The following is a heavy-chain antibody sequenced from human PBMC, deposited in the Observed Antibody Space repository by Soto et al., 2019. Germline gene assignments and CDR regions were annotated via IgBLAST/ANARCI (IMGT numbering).Heavy chain of an antibody. CDR1: GGSISSGGYY. D-gene: IGHD5-12*01. CDR3: ARENSGYLIDY. V-gene: IGHV4-31*03. Sequence: SETLSLTCTVSGGSISSGGYYWSWIRQHPGKGLEWIGYIYYSGSTYYNPSLKSRVTISVDTSKNQFSLKLSSVTAADAAVYYCARENSGYLIDYWGQGTLVTVSS. J-gene: IGHJ4*02. CDR2: IYYSGST.